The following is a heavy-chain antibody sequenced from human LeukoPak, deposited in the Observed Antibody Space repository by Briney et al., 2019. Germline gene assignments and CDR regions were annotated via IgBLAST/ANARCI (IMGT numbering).Heavy chain of an antibody. CDR1: GFTFSSYE. D-gene: IGHD2-2*01. CDR3: ARVTKLADDY. V-gene: IGHV3-48*03. J-gene: IGHJ4*02. Sequence: SGGSLRLSCAASGFTFSSYEMKWVRQAPGKGLEWVSYITSSGSTIYYADSVKGRFTISRDNAKNSLYLQMNSLRAEDTAVYYCARVTKLADDYWGQGTLVTVSS. CDR2: ITSSGSTI.